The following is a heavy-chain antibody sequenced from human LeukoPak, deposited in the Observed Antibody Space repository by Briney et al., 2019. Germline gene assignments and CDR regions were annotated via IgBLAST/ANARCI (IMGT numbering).Heavy chain of an antibody. CDR2: ISNDGSRT. V-gene: IGHV3-74*01. D-gene: IGHD6-13*01. Sequence: PGGSLRLSCAASGFTFSHFWMHWVRQVPGKGLVWVSRISNDGSRTAYADSVKGRFTISRDNSKNTLYLQMNSLRAEDTAVYYCAKGPGRSSSYPSEYYYYYYMDVWGKGTTVTVSS. CDR3: AKGPGRSSSYPSEYYYYYYMDV. CDR1: GFTFSHFW. J-gene: IGHJ6*03.